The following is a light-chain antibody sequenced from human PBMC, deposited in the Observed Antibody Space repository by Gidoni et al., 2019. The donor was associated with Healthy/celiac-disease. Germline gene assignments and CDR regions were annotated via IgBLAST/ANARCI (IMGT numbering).Light chain of an antibody. CDR1: KLGDKY. V-gene: IGLV3-1*01. CDR3: QAWDSSIWV. CDR2: QDS. J-gene: IGLJ3*02. Sequence: SYELTQPPSVSVSPGQTASITCPGDKLGDKYACWYQQKPGQSPVLVNYQDSKRPSGIPERFSGSNSGNTATLTISGTQAMDEADYYCQAWDSSIWVFGGGTKLTVL.